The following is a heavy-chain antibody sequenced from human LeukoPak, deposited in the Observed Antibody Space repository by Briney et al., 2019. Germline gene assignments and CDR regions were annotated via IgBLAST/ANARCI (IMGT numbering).Heavy chain of an antibody. CDR3: AREGPLDGVVVPAAVWFDP. D-gene: IGHD2-2*01. V-gene: IGHV1-69*05. CDR1: GGTFSSYA. Sequence: GSSVKVSCKASGGTFSSYAISWVRQAPGQGLEWMGGIIPIFGTANYAQKFQGRVTITTDESTSTAYMELSSLRSEDTAVYYCAREGPLDGVVVPAAVWFDPWGQGTLVTVSS. CDR2: IIPIFGTA. J-gene: IGHJ5*02.